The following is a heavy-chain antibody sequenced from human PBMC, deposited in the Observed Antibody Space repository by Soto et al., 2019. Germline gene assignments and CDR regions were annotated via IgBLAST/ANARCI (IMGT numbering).Heavy chain of an antibody. J-gene: IGHJ6*02. CDR1: GFTFSDYY. CDR3: SRDLTYTYGSSYNFYGMDV. Sequence: GGSLRLSCAASGFTFSDYYMSWVRQAPGKDLEWISYISSSGGTISYADSVKGRFTISRDNTKNSLYLQMHSLGAEDTAVYFCSRDLTYTYGSSYNFYGMDVWGQGATVTVSS. D-gene: IGHD4-17*01. CDR2: ISSSGGTI. V-gene: IGHV3-11*01.